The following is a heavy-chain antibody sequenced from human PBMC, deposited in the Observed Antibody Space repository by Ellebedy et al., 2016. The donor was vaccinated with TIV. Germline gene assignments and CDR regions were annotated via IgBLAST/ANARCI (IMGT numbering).Heavy chain of an antibody. Sequence: GESLKISCAASGFTFSSYAMSWVRQAPGKGLEWVSAISGSGGSTYYADSVKGRFTISRDNSKNTLYLQMNSLRAEDTAVYYCAKAGVATIRAHFDYWGQGTLVTVSS. CDR1: GFTFSSYA. V-gene: IGHV3-23*01. CDR2: ISGSGGST. CDR3: AKAGVATIRAHFDY. J-gene: IGHJ4*02. D-gene: IGHD5-24*01.